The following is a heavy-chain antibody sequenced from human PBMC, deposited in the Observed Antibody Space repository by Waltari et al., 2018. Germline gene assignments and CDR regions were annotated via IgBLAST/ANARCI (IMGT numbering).Heavy chain of an antibody. CDR2: IIPTFGTA. CDR1: GGTFSSYA. V-gene: IGHV1-69*01. Sequence: QVQLVQSGAEVKKPGSSVKVSCKASGGTFSSYAIRWVRQAPGQGLEWMGGIIPTFGTANYAQKFQGRVTITADESTSTAYMELSSLRSEDTAVYYCASFTPGGFGEFRPASFDYWGQGTLVTVSS. D-gene: IGHD3-10*01. J-gene: IGHJ4*02. CDR3: ASFTPGGFGEFRPASFDY.